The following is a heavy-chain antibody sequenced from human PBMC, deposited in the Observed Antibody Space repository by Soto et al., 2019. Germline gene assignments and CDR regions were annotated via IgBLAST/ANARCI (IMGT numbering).Heavy chain of an antibody. D-gene: IGHD1-1*01. J-gene: IGHJ5*02. CDR3: ARYQLELLRNWFDP. CDR1: GGTFSSCA. V-gene: IGHV1-69*01. CDR2: IIPIFGTA. Sequence: QVQLVQSGAEVKKPGSSVKVSCKASGGTFSSCAISWVRQAPGQGLEWMGGIIPIFGTANYAQKFQGRVTITADESTSTAYMEQSSLRSEDTAVYYCARYQLELLRNWFDPWGQGTLVTVSS.